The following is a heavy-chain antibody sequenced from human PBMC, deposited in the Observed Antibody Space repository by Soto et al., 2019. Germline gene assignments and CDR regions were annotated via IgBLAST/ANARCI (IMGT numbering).Heavy chain of an antibody. Sequence: GASVKVSCKTSGYTFISYAIHWVRQAPGQRLEWMGWINAGNGDTKYSQNFRGRVTITRDTAASTVYMEVRRLRSEDTAVYYCAADSVGWFGESGHYYYYYGMDVWGQGTTVTVSS. CDR1: GYTFISYA. CDR2: INAGNGDT. V-gene: IGHV1-3*01. CDR3: AADSVGWFGESGHYYYYYGMDV. D-gene: IGHD3-10*01. J-gene: IGHJ6*02.